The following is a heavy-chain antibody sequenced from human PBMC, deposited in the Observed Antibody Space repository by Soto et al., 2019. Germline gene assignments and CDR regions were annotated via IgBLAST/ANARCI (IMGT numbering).Heavy chain of an antibody. V-gene: IGHV3-66*01. J-gene: IGHJ6*02. CDR3: ARDIWYYDFWSGPTWGMDV. D-gene: IGHD3-3*01. Sequence: GGSLRLSCAASGFTVSSNYMSWVRQAPGKGLEWVSVIYSGASTYYADSVKGRFTISRDNSKNTLYLQMNSLRAEDTAVYYCARDIWYYDFWSGPTWGMDVWGQGTTVTVSS. CDR2: IYSGAST. CDR1: GFTVSSNY.